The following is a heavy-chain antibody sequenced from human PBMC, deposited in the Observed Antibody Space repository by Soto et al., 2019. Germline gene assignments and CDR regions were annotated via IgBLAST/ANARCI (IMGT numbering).Heavy chain of an antibody. CDR1: GGTFSSYA. CDR2: IIPIFGTA. J-gene: IGHJ4*02. D-gene: IGHD5-18*01. V-gene: IGHV1-69*13. Sequence: SSLKVSCKASGGTFSSYAISWVRQAPGQGLEWMGGIIPIFGTANYAQKFQGRVTITADESTSTAYMELSSLRSEDTAVYYCAREVLSVDTAMAQMDYWGQGTLVNVSS. CDR3: AREVLSVDTAMAQMDY.